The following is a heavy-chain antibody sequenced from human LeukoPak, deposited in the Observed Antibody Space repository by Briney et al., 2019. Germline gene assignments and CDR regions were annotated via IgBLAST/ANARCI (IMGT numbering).Heavy chain of an antibody. CDR2: IKQNGDEK. D-gene: IGHD1-26*01. V-gene: IGHV3-7*01. CDR1: GFTFSSYW. J-gene: IGHJ4*02. CDR3: ARSGVGVKDY. Sequence: GGSLRLSCAASGFTFSSYWMNWHRQAPGKGLEWVANIKQNGDEKYYVDSVKGRFTISRDNAKNSLYLQMNSLRVEDTAVYYCARSGVGVKDYWGQGTLVTVSS.